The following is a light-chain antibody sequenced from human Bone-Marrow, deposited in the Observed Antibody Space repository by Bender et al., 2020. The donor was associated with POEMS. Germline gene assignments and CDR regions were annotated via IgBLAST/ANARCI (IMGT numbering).Light chain of an antibody. V-gene: IGLV2-23*01. Sequence: QSALTQPASVSGSPGQSITISCTGTSSDVGSSNLVSWYQQLPGKAPKVVIYEATERPSGVSDRFSGSKSANTASLTISGLQAEDEADYYCCAYAGSSNLLFGGGTKLTVL. CDR1: SSDVGSSNL. CDR2: EAT. J-gene: IGLJ3*02. CDR3: CAYAGSSNLL.